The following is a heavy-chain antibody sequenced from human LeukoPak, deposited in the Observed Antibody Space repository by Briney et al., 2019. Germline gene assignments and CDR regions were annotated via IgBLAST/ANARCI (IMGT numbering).Heavy chain of an antibody. V-gene: IGHV4-39*01. D-gene: IGHD4-17*01. CDR2: ISYGGST. CDR1: GGSIGSSSYS. J-gene: IGHJ6*03. CDR3: ARSYGDYVFYYYYYMDV. Sequence: SETLSLTCSVSGGSIGSSSYSWGWIRQPPGKGLEWIGSISYGGSTYYNPSLRSRVTISVDTSKKQFSLKLSSVTAADTAVYYCARSYGDYVFYYYYYMDVWGKGTTVTVSS.